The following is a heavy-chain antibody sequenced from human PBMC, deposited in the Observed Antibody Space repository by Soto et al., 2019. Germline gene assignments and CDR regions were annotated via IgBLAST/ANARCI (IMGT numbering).Heavy chain of an antibody. CDR2: IDPSDSYT. CDR1: GYSFTSYW. V-gene: IGHV5-10-1*01. D-gene: IGHD3-9*01. CDR3: AGTYYDNLAGYYTFDY. J-gene: IGHJ4*02. Sequence: EVQLVQSGAEVKKPGESLRISCKGSGYSFTSYWISWVRQMPGKGLEWMGRIDPSDSYTNYSPSFQGHVTISADKSISTAYLQWSSLKASDTAMYYCAGTYYDNLAGYYTFDYWGQGTLVTVSS.